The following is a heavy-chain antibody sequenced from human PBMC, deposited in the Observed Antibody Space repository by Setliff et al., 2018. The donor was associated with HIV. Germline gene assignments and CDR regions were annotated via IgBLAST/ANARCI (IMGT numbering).Heavy chain of an antibody. Sequence: LSLSCAASGFTFSSFWMHWVRQAPGKGLMWVSRISTSGSSRNFADSVKGRFTISRDSAKNSLYLQMNSLRAEDTAVYYCATGGYYDSFRNWGQGTLVTVSS. D-gene: IGHD3-22*01. V-gene: IGHV3-11*01. CDR1: GFTFSSFW. CDR2: ISTSGSSR. CDR3: ATGGYYDSFRN. J-gene: IGHJ1*01.